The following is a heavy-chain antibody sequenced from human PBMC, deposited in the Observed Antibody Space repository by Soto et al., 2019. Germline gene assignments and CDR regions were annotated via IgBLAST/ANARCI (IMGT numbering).Heavy chain of an antibody. J-gene: IGHJ4*02. D-gene: IGHD6-19*01. CDR2: ISYDGSNK. V-gene: IGHV3-30-3*01. Sequence: GGSLRLSCAASGFTFSSYAMHWVRQAPGKGLEWVAVISYDGSNKYYADSVKGRFTISRDNSKNTLYLQMNSLRAEHTAVYYCARAWGEQWLRLDYWGQGTLVTVSS. CDR3: ARAWGEQWLRLDY. CDR1: GFTFSSYA.